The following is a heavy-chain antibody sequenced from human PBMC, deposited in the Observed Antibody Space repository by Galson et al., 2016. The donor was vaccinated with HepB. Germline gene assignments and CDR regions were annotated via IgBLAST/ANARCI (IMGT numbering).Heavy chain of an antibody. CDR2: MSVSGEST. D-gene: IGHD6-19*01. CDR3: AKVGIPGAGTPNFDY. Sequence: SLRLSCAASGYIFSNYAMAWVRQAPGKGLEWVLLMSVSGESTYYAASVKGRFTISRDNSNNTLYLQMASLRAEDTAIYYCAKVGIPGAGTPNFDYWGQGTLVSVSS. V-gene: IGHV3-23*01. J-gene: IGHJ4*02. CDR1: GYIFSNYA.